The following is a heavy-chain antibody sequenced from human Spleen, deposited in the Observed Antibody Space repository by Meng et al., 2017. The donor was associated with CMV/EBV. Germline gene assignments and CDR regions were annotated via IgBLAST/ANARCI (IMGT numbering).Heavy chain of an antibody. V-gene: IGHV4-28*01. CDR1: C. Sequence: CWGWLRPPPGQGLEWLGNIYYSGSTSYTPSLRSRVTVSVDPSKNQFSLKLASVTAADTAVYYCATFKTGYCSTSSCYFGWIDPWGQGILVTVSS. CDR2: IYYSGST. CDR3: ATFKTGYCSTSSCYFGWIDP. D-gene: IGHD2-2*01. J-gene: IGHJ5*02.